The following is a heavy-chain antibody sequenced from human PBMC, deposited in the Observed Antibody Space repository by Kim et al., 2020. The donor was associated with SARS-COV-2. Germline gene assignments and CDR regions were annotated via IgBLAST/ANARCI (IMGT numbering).Heavy chain of an antibody. J-gene: IGHJ3*02. CDR1: GGSISSSSYY. V-gene: IGHV4-39*01. CDR2: IYYSGST. Sequence: SETLSLTCTVSGGSISSSSYYWGWIRQPPGKGLEWIGSIYYSGSTYYNPSLKSRVTISVDTSKNQFSLKLSSVTAADTAVYYCARPVGATPNDAFDIWG. CDR3: ARPVGATPNDAFDI. D-gene: IGHD1-26*01.